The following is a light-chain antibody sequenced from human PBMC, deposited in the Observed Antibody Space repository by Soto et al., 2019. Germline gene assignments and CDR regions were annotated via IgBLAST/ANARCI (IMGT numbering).Light chain of an antibody. CDR3: QQYNNWRHT. J-gene: IGKJ2*01. CDR2: GAS. Sequence: EIVMTQSPATLSVSPGERATLSCRASQSVSSNLAWYQQKPGQAPGLLIYGASTRATGIPARFSGSGSGTEFTLTISSLQSEDCAVYYCQQYNNWRHTFGQGTKVEIK. CDR1: QSVSSN. V-gene: IGKV3-15*01.